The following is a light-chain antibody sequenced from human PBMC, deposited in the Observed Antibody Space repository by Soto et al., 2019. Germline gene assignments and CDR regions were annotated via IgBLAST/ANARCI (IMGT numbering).Light chain of an antibody. CDR2: GAS. V-gene: IGKV3-20*01. J-gene: IGKJ4*01. CDR1: QSVSSSY. CDR3: YQYGSAPLT. Sequence: EIVLTQSPGTLSLSPGERATLSCRASQSVSSSYLAWYQQKPGQAPRLLIYGASSRATGIPDRFSGSGSGTHFTLTISRLEPEDLAVYYWYQYGSAPLTLGGGTKVEIK.